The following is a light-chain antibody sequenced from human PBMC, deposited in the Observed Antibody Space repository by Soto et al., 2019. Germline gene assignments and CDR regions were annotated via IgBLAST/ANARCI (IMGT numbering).Light chain of an antibody. CDR3: SSYPSSSTYV. CDR1: SSDVGGYNY. Sequence: QSALTQPASVSGSPGQSITISCTGTSSDVGGYNYVSWYQQHPGKAPKLMIYDVSNRPSGVSNRFSGSKSGNTASLTISVLQAEDEADYYCSSYPSSSTYVFGTGTKVTVL. V-gene: IGLV2-14*01. CDR2: DVS. J-gene: IGLJ1*01.